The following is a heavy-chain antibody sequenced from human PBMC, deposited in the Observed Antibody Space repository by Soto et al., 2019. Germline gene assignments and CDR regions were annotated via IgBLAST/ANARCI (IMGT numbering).Heavy chain of an antibody. D-gene: IGHD2-15*01. CDR1: GGTFSSYA. J-gene: IGHJ6*02. CDR3: AGVAATVIYYYYGMDV. V-gene: IGHV1-69*13. Sequence: SVKVSCKASGGTFSSYAISWVRQAPGQGLEWMGGIIPTFGTANYAQKFQGRATITADESTSTAYMELSSLKSEDTAVYYCAGVAATVIYYYYGMDVWGQGTTVTVSS. CDR2: IIPTFGTA.